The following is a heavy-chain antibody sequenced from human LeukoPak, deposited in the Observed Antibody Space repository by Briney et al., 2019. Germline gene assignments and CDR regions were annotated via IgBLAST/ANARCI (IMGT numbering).Heavy chain of an antibody. Sequence: ASVKVSCKVSGYTLTQLSMHWVRQAPGKGLEWLGGFHPEDGETIYAQKVQGRVTMTEDTCTDTAYMELSSLRSEDTAVYYCATPSSGYYLADAFDIWGQGTMVTVSS. V-gene: IGHV1-24*01. J-gene: IGHJ3*02. CDR3: ATPSSGYYLADAFDI. D-gene: IGHD3-22*01. CDR2: FHPEDGET. CDR1: GYTLTQLS.